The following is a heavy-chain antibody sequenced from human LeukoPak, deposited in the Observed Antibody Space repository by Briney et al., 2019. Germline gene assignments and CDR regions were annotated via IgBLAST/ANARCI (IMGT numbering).Heavy chain of an antibody. V-gene: IGHV3-48*01. CDR2: ISSSSSTI. J-gene: IGHJ6*03. Sequence: GGSLRLSCAASGFTFSSYSMNWVRQAPGKGLEWVSYISSSSSTICYADSVKGRFTISRDNAKNSLYLQMNSLRAEDTAVYYCARDPNYADYYYYMDVWGKGTTVTVSS. CDR1: GFTFSSYS. D-gene: IGHD1-7*01. CDR3: ARDPNYADYYYYMDV.